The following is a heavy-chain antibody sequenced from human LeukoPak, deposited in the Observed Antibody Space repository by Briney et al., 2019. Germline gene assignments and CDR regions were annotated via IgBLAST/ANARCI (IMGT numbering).Heavy chain of an antibody. CDR1: GGSFSAYY. D-gene: IGHD4-17*01. CDR2: INHSGSA. Sequence: SETLSLTCAVSGGSFSAYYWTWIRQPPGKGLEWIGEINHSGSANYNPSLKRRITISLYTSKNQSSLTLSSVTAADTAVYYCARGQGTVTTHWGQGTLVTVSS. V-gene: IGHV4-34*01. J-gene: IGHJ4*02. CDR3: ARGQGTVTTH.